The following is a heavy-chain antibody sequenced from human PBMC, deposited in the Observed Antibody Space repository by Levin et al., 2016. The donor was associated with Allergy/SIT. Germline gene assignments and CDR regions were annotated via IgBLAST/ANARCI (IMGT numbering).Heavy chain of an antibody. V-gene: IGHV3-23*01. CDR3: AKAEFGSSSPYYYGLGV. D-gene: IGHD6-6*01. J-gene: IGHJ6*02. Sequence: VRQAPGKGLEWVSAISPGGSSTYYAGSVKGRFTISRDTSGNTLYLQMNSLRVEDTAIYYCAKAEFGSSSPYYYGLGVWGQGTTVTVSS. CDR2: ISPGGSST.